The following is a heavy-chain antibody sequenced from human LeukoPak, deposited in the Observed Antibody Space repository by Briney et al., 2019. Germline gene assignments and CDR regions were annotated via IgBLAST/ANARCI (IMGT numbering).Heavy chain of an antibody. CDR2: INHSGST. J-gene: IGHJ4*02. CDR3: ARGKYGGLSFDY. V-gene: IGHV4-34*01. CDR1: GGSFSGYY. D-gene: IGHD4/OR15-4a*01. Sequence: SETLSLTCAVYGGSFSGYYWSWIRQPPGKGLEWIGEINHSGSTNYNPSLKSRVTISVDTSKNQFSLKLSSVTAADTAVYCCARGKYGGLSFDYWGQGTLVTVSS.